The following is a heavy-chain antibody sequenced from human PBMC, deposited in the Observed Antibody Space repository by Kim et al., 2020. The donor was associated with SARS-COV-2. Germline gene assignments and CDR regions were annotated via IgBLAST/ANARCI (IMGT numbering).Heavy chain of an antibody. Sequence: QDGSEKYYVDSVKGRFTISRDNAKNSLYLQMNSLRAEDTAVYYCLVFYQAWGQGTTVTVSS. D-gene: IGHD2-2*01. J-gene: IGHJ6*02. V-gene: IGHV3-7*01. CDR3: LVFYQA. CDR2: QDGSEK.